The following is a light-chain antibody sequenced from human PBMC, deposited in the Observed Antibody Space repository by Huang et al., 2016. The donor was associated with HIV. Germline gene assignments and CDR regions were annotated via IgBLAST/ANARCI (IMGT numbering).Light chain of an antibody. Sequence: EIVLTQSPATLSVSPGERATLSCRASQSVGSDLAWYQHRPGQAPRLLIYSASTRATGIPARFSGSGYGTDFILTVSSQQSEDFALYYCQQYRDWPPYTFGQGTKLEIK. CDR3: QQYRDWPPYT. CDR2: SAS. V-gene: IGKV3-15*01. J-gene: IGKJ2*01. CDR1: QSVGSD.